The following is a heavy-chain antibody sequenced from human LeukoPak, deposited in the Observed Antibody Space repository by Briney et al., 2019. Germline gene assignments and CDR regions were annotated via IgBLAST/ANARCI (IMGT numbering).Heavy chain of an antibody. D-gene: IGHD2-21*02. CDR3: AKDYSGLLLDYYGMDV. CDR2: ISGSGGST. Sequence: GGSLRLSCAAPGFNFSSYAMSWVRQAPGKGLEWVSAISGSGGSTYYADSVKGRFTISRDNSKNTLYLQMNSLRAEDTAVYYCAKDYSGLLLDYYGMDVWGQGTTVTVSS. CDR1: GFNFSSYA. J-gene: IGHJ6*02. V-gene: IGHV3-23*01.